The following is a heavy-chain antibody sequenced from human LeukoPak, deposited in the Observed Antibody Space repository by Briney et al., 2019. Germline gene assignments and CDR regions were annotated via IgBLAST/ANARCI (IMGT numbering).Heavy chain of an antibody. Sequence: GGSLRLSCAASGFTFSSYNMNWVRQAPGKGLEWVSDISSSGSTIYFADSVKGRFTISRDNAKNSLYLQMNSPRDEDTAVYYCARLEYYYVSGNYYKLFDYWGQGTLVTVCS. CDR3: ARLEYYYVSGNYYKLFDY. D-gene: IGHD3-10*01. CDR2: ISSSGSTI. J-gene: IGHJ4*02. V-gene: IGHV3-48*02. CDR1: GFTFSSYN.